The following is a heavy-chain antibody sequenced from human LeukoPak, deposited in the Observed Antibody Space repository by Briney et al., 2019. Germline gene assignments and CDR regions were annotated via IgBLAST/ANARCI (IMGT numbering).Heavy chain of an antibody. Sequence: KTSETLSLTCAVSGYSISSYYWSWIRQPPGKGLECIGYIYYSRSTNYNPSRKSRVTISVDTSKNQFSLKLSSVTAADTAVYYCARADYYDSSGAIDHWGQGTLVTVSS. CDR2: IYYSRST. CDR3: ARADYYDSSGAIDH. V-gene: IGHV4-59*01. CDR1: GYSISSYY. D-gene: IGHD3-22*01. J-gene: IGHJ4*02.